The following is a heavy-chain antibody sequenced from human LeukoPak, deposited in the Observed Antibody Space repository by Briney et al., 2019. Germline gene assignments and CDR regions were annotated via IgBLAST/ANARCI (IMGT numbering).Heavy chain of an antibody. CDR3: ARGRGSASLGTYYYYGMDV. CDR2: IYYSGST. D-gene: IGHD7-27*01. V-gene: IGHV4-59*01. Sequence: SGTLSLTCTVSGGSISSYYWSWIRQPPGKGLEWIGYIYYSGSTNYNPSLKSRVTISVDTSKNQFSLKLSSVTAADTAVYYCARGRGSASLGTYYYYGMDVWGQGTTVTVSS. J-gene: IGHJ6*02. CDR1: GGSISSYY.